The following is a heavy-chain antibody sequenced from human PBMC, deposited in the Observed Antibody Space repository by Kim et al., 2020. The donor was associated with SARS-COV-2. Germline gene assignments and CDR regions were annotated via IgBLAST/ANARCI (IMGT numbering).Heavy chain of an antibody. J-gene: IGHJ6*02. CDR3: ARDFSLYYYDSSGYPGLYYYYGMDV. Sequence: GGSLRLSCAASGFTFSSYSMNWVRQAPGKGLEWVSYISSSSSTIYYADSVKGRFTISRDNAKNSLYLQMNSLRAEDTAVYYCARDFSLYYYDSSGYPGLYYYYGMDVWGQGTTVTVSS. D-gene: IGHD3-22*01. V-gene: IGHV3-48*04. CDR2: ISSSSSTI. CDR1: GFTFSSYS.